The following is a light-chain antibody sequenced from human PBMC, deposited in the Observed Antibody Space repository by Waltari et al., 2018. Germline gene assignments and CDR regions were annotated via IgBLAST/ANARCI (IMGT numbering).Light chain of an antibody. CDR1: SSNIGSYY. CDR3: ATWNDTLSRV. CDR2: RND. V-gene: IGLV1-47*01. Sequence: QSVLTQSPSASGTPGQRVTISCSGSSSNIGSYYVYWYQQLPGTAPKLLIYRNDLRPSGVPDRFSGSKSGTSPSLAISGLRSEDEAVYYCATWNDTLSRVFGGGTKLTVL. J-gene: IGLJ2*01.